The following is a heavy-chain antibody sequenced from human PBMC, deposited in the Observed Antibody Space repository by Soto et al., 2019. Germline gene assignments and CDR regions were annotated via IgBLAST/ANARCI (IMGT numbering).Heavy chain of an antibody. CDR1: GGTVSSYA. J-gene: IGHJ5*02. V-gene: IGHV1-69*01. CDR3: ARGGIAVRDWFDP. Sequence: SVTGSCKASGGTVSSYAISWVRQAPGQGLEWMGGIIPIFGTANYAQKFRGRVTITADESTSTAYMELSSLRSEDTAVYYCARGGIAVRDWFDPWGQGTLVTSP. D-gene: IGHD6-19*01. CDR2: IIPIFGTA.